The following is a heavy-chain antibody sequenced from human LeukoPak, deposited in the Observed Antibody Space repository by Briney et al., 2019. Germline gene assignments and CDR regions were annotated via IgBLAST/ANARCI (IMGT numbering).Heavy chain of an antibody. CDR1: GFTFSSYW. D-gene: IGHD6-13*01. Sequence: GGSLRLSCAASGFTFSSYWMDWVRQARGRGLVWVSRINREGSSTSYADSVKGRFTISRDNAKNTLYLQMNGLRAEDTAVYYCVRDTLYSSSWYPLGYYYGMDVWGQGTTVSVSS. CDR2: INREGSST. J-gene: IGHJ6*02. V-gene: IGHV3-74*01. CDR3: VRDTLYSSSWYPLGYYYGMDV.